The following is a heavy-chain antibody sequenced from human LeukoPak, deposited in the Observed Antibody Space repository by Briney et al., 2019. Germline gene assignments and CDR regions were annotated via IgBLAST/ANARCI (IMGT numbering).Heavy chain of an antibody. CDR2: ISYDGSNK. CDR3: ARDREAYFDY. D-gene: IGHD1-26*01. Sequence: TGGSLRLSCAVSGFPFSNSWMYWVRQAPGKGLEWVAVISYDGSNKYYADSVKGRFTISRDNSKNTLYLQMNSLRAEDTAVYYCARDREAYFDYWGQGTLVTVSS. V-gene: IGHV3-30*19. CDR1: GFPFSNSW. J-gene: IGHJ4*02.